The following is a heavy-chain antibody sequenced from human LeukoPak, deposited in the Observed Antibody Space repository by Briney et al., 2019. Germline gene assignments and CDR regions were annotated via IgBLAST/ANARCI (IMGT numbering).Heavy chain of an antibody. CDR1: GYTFTSYG. V-gene: IGHV1-18*01. CDR2: ISAYNGNT. J-gene: IGHJ4*02. Sequence: ASVKVSCKASGYTFTSYGISWARQAPGQGLEWMGWISAYNGNTNYAQKLQGRVTMTTDTSTSTAYMELRSLRSDDTAVYYCARLGYSYGLYYFDYWGQGTLVTVSS. D-gene: IGHD5-18*01. CDR3: ARLGYSYGLYYFDY.